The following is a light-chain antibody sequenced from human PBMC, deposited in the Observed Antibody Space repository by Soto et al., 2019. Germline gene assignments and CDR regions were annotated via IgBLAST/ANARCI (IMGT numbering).Light chain of an antibody. V-gene: IGKV3-15*01. CDR2: GAS. J-gene: IGKJ1*01. CDR1: QSVSSN. CDR3: QQYNNWPPWT. Sequence: EIVMTQSPATLSVSPGERATLSCRASQSVSSNLAWYQQQPGQAPRLLIYGASTRATGIPARFSGSGSGTEFTRSIISLQAEDYAVYYCQQYNNWPPWTSGQGTKVEIK.